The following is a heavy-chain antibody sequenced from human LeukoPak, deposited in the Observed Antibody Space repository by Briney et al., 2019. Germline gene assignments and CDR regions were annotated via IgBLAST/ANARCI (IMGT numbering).Heavy chain of an antibody. V-gene: IGHV4-34*01. CDR1: GGPFNDFY. J-gene: IGHJ6*03. Sequence: SEPLSLTCAVYGGPFNDFYWTWIPEPPGEGLEGIGEINRGGSINPNPSLKSRVTMSVDTSKNQFSLHLRSVSAADTAVYYCARAVTALTTTYFYYYHMDVWGKGATVTVSS. D-gene: IGHD2-21*02. CDR3: ARAVTALTTTYFYYYHMDV. CDR2: INRGGSI.